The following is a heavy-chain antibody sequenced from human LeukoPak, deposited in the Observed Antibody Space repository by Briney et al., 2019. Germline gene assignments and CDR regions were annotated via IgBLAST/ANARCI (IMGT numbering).Heavy chain of an antibody. CDR2: TSGREERT. CDR1: GFMLSIYA. J-gene: IGHJ5*01. Sequence: GGYMRLSCAASGFMLSIYAMSCIRHPPGKGMGWGGGTSGREERTYYANSVKGRFTISRDNPKNTRYMQMSARRENDTAVIYRAKDREPSSPSPNWFDSWGQGTLVTVAS. CDR3: AKDREPSSPSPNWFDS. D-gene: IGHD2-2*01. V-gene: IGHV3-23*01.